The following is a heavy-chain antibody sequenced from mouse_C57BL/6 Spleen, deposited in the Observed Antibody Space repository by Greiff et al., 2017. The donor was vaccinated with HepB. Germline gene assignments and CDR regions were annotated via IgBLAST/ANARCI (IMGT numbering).Heavy chain of an antibody. CDR3: ARKYYGSSDDYFDY. CDR2: ISSGSSTI. CDR1: GFTFSDYG. J-gene: IGHJ2*01. Sequence: EVMLVESGGGLVKPGGSLKLSCAASGFTFSDYGMHWVRQAPEKGLEWVAYISSGSSTIYYADTVKGRFTISRDKAKNTLFLQMTSLRSEDTAMYYCARKYYGSSDDYFDYWGQGTTLTVSS. V-gene: IGHV5-17*01. D-gene: IGHD1-1*01.